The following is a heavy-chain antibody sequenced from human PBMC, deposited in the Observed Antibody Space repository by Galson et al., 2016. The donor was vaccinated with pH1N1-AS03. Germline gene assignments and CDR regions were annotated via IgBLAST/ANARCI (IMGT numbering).Heavy chain of an antibody. V-gene: IGHV1-69*06. CDR2: ISPIFGSA. Sequence: SVKVSCKASGGTLNNYAINWVRQAPGQGLEWMGGISPIFGSANHAQKFQGRVTITADIYTNTVYMELSSLRTEDTAVYYWARCLTYHVGSGRVFWGQGTLVTGSS. D-gene: IGHD3-10*01. CDR1: GGTLNNYA. J-gene: IGHJ1*01. CDR3: ARCLTYHVGSGRVF.